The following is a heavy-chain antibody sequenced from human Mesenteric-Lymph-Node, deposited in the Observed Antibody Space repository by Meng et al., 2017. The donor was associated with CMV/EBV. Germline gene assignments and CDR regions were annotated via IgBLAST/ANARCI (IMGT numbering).Heavy chain of an antibody. Sequence: GESLKISCAASGFTFSSYWMSWVRQAPGKGLEWVANIKQDGSEKYYVDSVKGRFTISRDNAKNSLYLQMNSLRAEDTAVYYCARDVSNIVVVPAAPDPWGQGTLVTVSS. D-gene: IGHD2-2*01. CDR2: IKQDGSEK. CDR1: GFTFSSYW. V-gene: IGHV3-7*01. J-gene: IGHJ5*02. CDR3: ARDVSNIVVVPAAPDP.